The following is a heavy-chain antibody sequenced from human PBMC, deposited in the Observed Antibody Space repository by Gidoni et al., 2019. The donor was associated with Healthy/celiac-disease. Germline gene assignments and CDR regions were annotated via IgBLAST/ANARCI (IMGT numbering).Heavy chain of an antibody. CDR2: ISYDGSNK. D-gene: IGHD5-18*01. CDR3: ARDPGYSYGHPLFDY. Sequence: QVQLVESGGGVVQPGRSLSLSFSASGFTFRSCAMHWVRQAPGKGLEWVAVISYDGSNKYYADSVKGRFTISRDNSKNTLYLQMNSLRAEDTAVYYCARDPGYSYGHPLFDYWGQGTLVTVSS. V-gene: IGHV3-30-3*01. CDR1: GFTFRSCA. J-gene: IGHJ4*02.